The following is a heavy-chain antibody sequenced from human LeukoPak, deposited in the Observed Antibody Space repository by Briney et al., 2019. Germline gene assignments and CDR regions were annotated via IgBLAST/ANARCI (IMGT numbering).Heavy chain of an antibody. J-gene: IGHJ4*02. CDR1: GYTFTGYY. CDR2: IIPIFGTA. Sequence: ASVKVSCKASGYTFTGYYMHWVRQAPGQGLEWMGGIIPIFGTANYAQKFQGRVTITADESTSTAYMELSSLRSEDTAVYYCARPTSYYDFWSALFYWGQGTLVTVSS. CDR3: ARPTSYYDFWSALFY. D-gene: IGHD3-3*01. V-gene: IGHV1-69*13.